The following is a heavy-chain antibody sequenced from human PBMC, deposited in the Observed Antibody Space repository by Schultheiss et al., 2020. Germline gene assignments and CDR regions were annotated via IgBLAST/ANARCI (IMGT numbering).Heavy chain of an antibody. D-gene: IGHD1-14*01. CDR3: ARVNPSNWFDP. Sequence: LRLSCAVYGGSFSGYYWSWIRQPPGKGLEWIGEINHSGSTNYNPSLKSRVTISVDTSKNQFSLKLSSVTAADTAVYYCARVNPSNWFDPWGQGTLVTVSS. CDR2: INHSGST. J-gene: IGHJ5*02. CDR1: GGSFSGYY. V-gene: IGHV4-34*09.